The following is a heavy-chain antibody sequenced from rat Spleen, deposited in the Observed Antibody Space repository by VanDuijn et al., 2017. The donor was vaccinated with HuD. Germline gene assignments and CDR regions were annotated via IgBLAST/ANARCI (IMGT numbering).Heavy chain of an antibody. J-gene: IGHJ3*01. CDR1: GFTFSNYD. CDR3: SRDAFRGTHWLAY. D-gene: IGHD4-3*01. Sequence: EVQLVESGGGLVQPGRSMKLSCAASGFTFSNYDMAWVRQAPKKGLEWVATISYDGSSTNYRDSVKGRFTISRDNAKNTLYLQMDSLKSEDTATYYCSRDAFRGTHWLAYWAKALWSLSLQ. V-gene: IGHV5-7*01. CDR2: ISYDGSST.